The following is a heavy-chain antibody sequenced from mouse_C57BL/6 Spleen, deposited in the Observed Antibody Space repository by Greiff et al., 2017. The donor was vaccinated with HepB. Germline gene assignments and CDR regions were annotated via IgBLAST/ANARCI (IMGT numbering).Heavy chain of an antibody. CDR2: IYPGDGDT. CDR1: GYAFSSSW. V-gene: IGHV1-82*01. J-gene: IGHJ2*01. Sequence: QVQLQQSGPELVKPGASVKISRKASGYAFSSSWMNWVKQRPGKGLEWIGRIYPGDGDTNYNGKFKGKATLTADKSSSTAYMQLSSLSSEDSAVYFCARGLGYFDYWGQGTTLTVSS. CDR3: ARGLGYFDY. D-gene: IGHD3-3*01.